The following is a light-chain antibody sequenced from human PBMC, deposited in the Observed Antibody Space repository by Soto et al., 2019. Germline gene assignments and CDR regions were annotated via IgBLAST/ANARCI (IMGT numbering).Light chain of an antibody. CDR3: QQSYSTPIT. J-gene: IGKJ5*01. V-gene: IGKV1-17*03. Sequence: DIQMTQSPSAMSASVGDRGSITCGASQGISNPLVWFQQKPGKVPQRLIYAASSLQSGVPSRFSGSGSGTEFTLTISSLQPEDFATYYCQQSYSTPITSGQGTRLEI. CDR1: QGISNP. CDR2: AAS.